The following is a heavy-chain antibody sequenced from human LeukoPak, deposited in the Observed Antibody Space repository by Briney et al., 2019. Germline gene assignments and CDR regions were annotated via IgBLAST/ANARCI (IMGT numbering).Heavy chain of an antibody. V-gene: IGHV1-2*02. D-gene: IGHD1-26*01. Sequence: ASVTVSCKASGYTFTGYYMHWVRQAPGQGLEWMGWINPNSGGTNYAQKFQGRVTMTRDTSISTAYMELSRLRSDDTAVYYCARDGDGSYFGGYWGQGTLVTVSS. CDR1: GYTFTGYY. CDR3: ARDGDGSYFGGY. J-gene: IGHJ4*02. CDR2: INPNSGGT.